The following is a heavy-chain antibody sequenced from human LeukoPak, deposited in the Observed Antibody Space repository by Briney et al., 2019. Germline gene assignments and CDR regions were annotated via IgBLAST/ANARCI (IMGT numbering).Heavy chain of an antibody. D-gene: IGHD3-16*01. V-gene: IGHV4-39*01. CDR3: VRRSSALAYYFDY. Sequence: PSETLSLTCTVSGGSISSSSYYWGWIRQPPGKGLEWIGSIYYSGSTYYNPSLKSRVTISVDTSKNQFSLKLSSVTAADTAVYYCVRRSSALAYYFDYWGQGTLVTVSS. CDR2: IYYSGST. J-gene: IGHJ4*02. CDR1: GGSISSSSYY.